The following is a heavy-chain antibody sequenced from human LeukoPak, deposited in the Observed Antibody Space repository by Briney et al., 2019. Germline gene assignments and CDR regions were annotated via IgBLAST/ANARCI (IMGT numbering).Heavy chain of an antibody. V-gene: IGHV4-59*01. CDR2: IYYSGST. D-gene: IGHD1-14*01. J-gene: IGHJ3*02. CDR3: ASEMSPSDAFDI. Sequence: SETLSLTCTVSGGSISSYYWSWIRQPPGKGLEWIGYIYYSGSTNYSPSLKSRVTISVDTSKNQFSLKLSSVTAADTAVYYCASEMSPSDAFDIWGQGTMVTVSS. CDR1: GGSISSYY.